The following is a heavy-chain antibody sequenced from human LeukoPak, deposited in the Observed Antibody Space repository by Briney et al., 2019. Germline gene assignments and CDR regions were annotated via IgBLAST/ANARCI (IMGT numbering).Heavy chain of an antibody. CDR2: INSKTDGGTT. D-gene: IGHD6-13*01. Sequence: GGSLRLSCAASGFTFSDVWMSWVRQAPGKGLEWVGRINSKTDGGTTDYAAPVKGRFTISRDDSKNTLYLQMNSLKTEDTAVYYCTTEGSWYPDYWGQGTLVTVSS. CDR1: GFTFSDVW. J-gene: IGHJ4*02. CDR3: TTEGSWYPDY. V-gene: IGHV3-15*01.